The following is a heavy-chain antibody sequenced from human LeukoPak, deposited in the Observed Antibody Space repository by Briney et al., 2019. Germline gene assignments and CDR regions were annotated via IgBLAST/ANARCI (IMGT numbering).Heavy chain of an antibody. J-gene: IGHJ4*02. V-gene: IGHV1-69*04. D-gene: IGHD5-24*01. CDR1: GGTFSSYA. CDR3: ARGVDVEMVDY. Sequence: ASVKVSCKASGGTFSSYAISWVRQAPGQGLEWMGRIIPILGIANYAQKFQGRVTITADKSTSTAYMELSSLRSEDTAVYYCARGVDVEMVDYWGQGTLVTVSS. CDR2: IIPILGIA.